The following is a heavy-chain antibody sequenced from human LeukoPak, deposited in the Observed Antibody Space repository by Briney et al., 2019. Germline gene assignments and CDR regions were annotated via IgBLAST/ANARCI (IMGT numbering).Heavy chain of an antibody. CDR3: ARQIAAAAYHLDY. V-gene: IGHV4-61*02. CDR2: IYTSGST. J-gene: IGHJ4*02. D-gene: IGHD6-13*01. Sequence: SETLSLTCTVSGGSISSGSYYWSWIRQPAGKGLEWIGRIYTSGSTNYNPSLKSRVTISVDTSKNQFSLKLSSVTAADTAVYYCARQIAAAAYHLDYWGQGTLVTVSS. CDR1: GGSISSGSYY.